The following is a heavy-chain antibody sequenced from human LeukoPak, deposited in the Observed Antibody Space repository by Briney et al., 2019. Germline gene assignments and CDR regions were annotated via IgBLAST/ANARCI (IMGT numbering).Heavy chain of an antibody. CDR3: ARDPYSESNGDSYHYYMDV. CDR2: ITSTGSYT. V-gene: IGHV3-21*01. J-gene: IGHJ6*03. D-gene: IGHD1-26*01. Sequence: GGSLRLSRSPSGFTFSSYNMNWVRQAPRKGLEGVSSITSTGSYTFYAASVKGRFTISRDNSKNSLYPQMISLRAEDTAIYYCARDPYSESNGDSYHYYMDVWGKGTTVTISS. CDR1: GFTFSSYN.